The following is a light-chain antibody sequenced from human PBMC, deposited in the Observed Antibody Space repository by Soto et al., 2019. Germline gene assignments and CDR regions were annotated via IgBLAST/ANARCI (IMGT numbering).Light chain of an antibody. CDR3: QQRSNWLWT. V-gene: IGKV3-11*01. Sequence: EIVFTQSPATLSLSPGERATLSCRASQSVSSYLAWYQQKPGQAPRLLIYDASNRATGIPARFSGSGSGTDFTLTISSREPEDFAVYYCQQRSNWLWTVGQGTKVEIK. CDR2: DAS. J-gene: IGKJ1*01. CDR1: QSVSSY.